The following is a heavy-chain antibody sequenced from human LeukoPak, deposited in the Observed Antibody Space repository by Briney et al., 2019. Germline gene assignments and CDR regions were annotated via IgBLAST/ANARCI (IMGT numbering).Heavy chain of an antibody. V-gene: IGHV3-48*03. D-gene: IGHD6-19*01. CDR1: GFIFSDYE. CDR3: AREVAGSGKNGMDV. J-gene: IGHJ6*02. Sequence: GGSLRLSCVASGFIFSDYEMNWVRQAPGKWLEWVSYIGRSNTIVYYADSVKGRFTVSRDNAKNSLYRQMNSLRAEDTGLYFCAREVAGSGKNGMDVWGQGTTVTVSS. CDR2: IGRSNTIV.